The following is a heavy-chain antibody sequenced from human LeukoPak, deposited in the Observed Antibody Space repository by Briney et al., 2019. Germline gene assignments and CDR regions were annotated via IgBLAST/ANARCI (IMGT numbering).Heavy chain of an antibody. J-gene: IGHJ5*02. CDR2: IYYSGST. CDR3: ARQRGRWFDP. Sequence: SETLSLTCTVSGGSVSSYYWSWIRQPPGKGLEWIGYIYYSGSTNYNPSLKSRVTISVDTPKNQFSLKLSSVTAADTAVYYCARQRGRWFDPWGQGTLVTVSS. V-gene: IGHV4-59*08. CDR1: GGSVSSYY.